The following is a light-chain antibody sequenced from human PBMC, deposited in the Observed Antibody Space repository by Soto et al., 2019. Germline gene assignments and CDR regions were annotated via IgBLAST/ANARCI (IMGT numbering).Light chain of an antibody. CDR2: GTS. Sequence: FTQSPSTLSLSRCESTTLSCRASERIYSAYLGWCQQKPGKAPKLLIYGTSSRDTGIPDRFSGGGCGTDFTLTISRLEPEDFAGYYCQQYGNSPITFGEGTRLEIK. V-gene: IGKV3-20*01. CDR3: QQYGNSPIT. CDR1: ERIYSAY. J-gene: IGKJ5*01.